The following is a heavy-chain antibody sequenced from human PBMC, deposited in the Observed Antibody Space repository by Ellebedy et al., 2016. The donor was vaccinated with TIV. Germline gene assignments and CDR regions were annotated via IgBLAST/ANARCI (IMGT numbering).Heavy chain of an antibody. D-gene: IGHD5-12*01. CDR1: GFTFSSYA. CDR3: ARGDIVATTLFDY. CDR2: ISYDGSNK. J-gene: IGHJ4*02. Sequence: GGSLRLSXAASGFTFSSYAMHWVRQAPGKGLEWVAVISYDGSNKYYADSVKGRFTISRDNSKNTLYLQMNSLRAEDTAVYHCARGDIVATTLFDYWGQGTLVTVSS. V-gene: IGHV3-30-3*01.